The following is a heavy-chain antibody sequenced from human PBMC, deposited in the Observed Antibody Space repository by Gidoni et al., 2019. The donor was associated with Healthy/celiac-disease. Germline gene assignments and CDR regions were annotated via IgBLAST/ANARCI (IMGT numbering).Heavy chain of an antibody. D-gene: IGHD2-21*02. CDR1: GFTFSSYS. J-gene: IGHJ4*02. CDR2: ISSSSIYI. Sequence: EVQLVESGGGLVKPGGSLRLSCSASGFTFSSYSMNWVGQAPGKGLEWVSSISSSSIYIYYADSVKGRFTISRDNAKNSLYLQMNSLRAEDTAVYYCARDSPYCGGDCSGEVSDYWGQGTLVTVSS. CDR3: ARDSPYCGGDCSGEVSDY. V-gene: IGHV3-21*01.